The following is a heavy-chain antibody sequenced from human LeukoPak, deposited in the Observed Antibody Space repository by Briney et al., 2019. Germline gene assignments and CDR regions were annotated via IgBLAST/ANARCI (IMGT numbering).Heavy chain of an antibody. CDR1: GSTFSSYA. Sequence: GGSLRLSCAASGSTFSSYAMHWVRQVPGTGLEWVSGISGSGGSTYYADSVKGRFTISRDNSKNTLYLQMNSLGAEDTAVYYCAKDHIYCSGGSCYLDYWGQGTLVTVSS. CDR3: AKDHIYCSGGSCYLDY. J-gene: IGHJ4*02. V-gene: IGHV3-23*01. CDR2: ISGSGGST. D-gene: IGHD2-15*01.